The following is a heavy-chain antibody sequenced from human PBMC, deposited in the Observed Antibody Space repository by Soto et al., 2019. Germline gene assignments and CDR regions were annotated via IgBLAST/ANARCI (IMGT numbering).Heavy chain of an antibody. CDR1: GGSISSYY. CDR2: IYYSGST. D-gene: IGHD2-21*02. J-gene: IGHJ4*02. V-gene: IGHV4-59*08. Sequence: SETLSLTCTVSGGSISSYYWSWIRQPPGKGLEWIGYIYYSGSTNYNPSLKSRVTISVDTSKNQFSLKLSSVTAADTAVYYCARHGSSDLYYYWGKGTLVTVSS. CDR3: ARHGSSDLYYY.